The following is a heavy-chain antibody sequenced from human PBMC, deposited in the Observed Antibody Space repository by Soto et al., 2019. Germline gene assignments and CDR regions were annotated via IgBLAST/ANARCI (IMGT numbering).Heavy chain of an antibody. CDR1: GYSFTGYY. D-gene: IGHD2-15*01. CDR2: INPGGSST. CDR3: VRAQSSPYYYFDY. V-gene: IGHV1-46*03. Sequence: GASVKVSCKAFGYSFTGYYMHWVRQAPGQGLEWMGIINPGGSSTSYAQKFQGRVTMTRDTSTSTVYMELSSLRSEDTAVYYCVRAQSSPYYYFDYWGQGTLVTVSS. J-gene: IGHJ4*02.